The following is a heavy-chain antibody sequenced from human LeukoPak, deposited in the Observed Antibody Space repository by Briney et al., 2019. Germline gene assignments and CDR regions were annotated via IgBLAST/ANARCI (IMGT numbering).Heavy chain of an antibody. CDR3: ARLVRFTMVRGAHFDY. CDR2: IYYSGST. V-gene: IGHV4-39*01. J-gene: IGHJ4*02. Sequence: SETLPLTCTVSGGSISSSSYCWGWIRQPPRKGLEWIGSIYYSGSTYYNPSLKNRVTISVDTSKNQFSLKLSSVTAADTAVYYCARLVRFTMVRGAHFDYWGQGTLVTASS. CDR1: GGSISSSSYC. D-gene: IGHD3-10*01.